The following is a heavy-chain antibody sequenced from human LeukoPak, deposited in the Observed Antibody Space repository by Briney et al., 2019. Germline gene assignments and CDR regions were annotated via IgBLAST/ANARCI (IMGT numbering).Heavy chain of an antibody. J-gene: IGHJ4*02. CDR1: GYSFISYW. CDR2: IYPGGSDT. D-gene: IGHD6-13*01. CDR3: ARHRAIAAATYLDY. V-gene: IGHV5-51*01. Sequence: GESLKISCKGSGYSFISYWIGWVRQMPGKGLEWMGIIYPGGSDTRYSPSFQGQVTISADKSISTAYLQWSSLKASDTAMYYCARHRAIAAATYLDYWGQGTLVTVSS.